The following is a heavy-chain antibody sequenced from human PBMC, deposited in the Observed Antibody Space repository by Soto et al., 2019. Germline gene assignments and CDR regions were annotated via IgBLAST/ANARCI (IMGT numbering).Heavy chain of an antibody. V-gene: IGHV3-21*02. Sequence: EVQLVESGGGLVKPGGSLRLSCAASGFTFSTSSMNWVRQAPGKGLEWVSSISGSSDYIDYADSVRGRFTISRDNAKDSLYLQMNSLRAEDTAIYYCARDPIYYGSGSYYYFDYWGQGTLVTVSS. J-gene: IGHJ4*02. D-gene: IGHD3-10*01. CDR3: ARDPIYYGSGSYYYFDY. CDR1: GFTFSTSS. CDR2: ISGSSDYI.